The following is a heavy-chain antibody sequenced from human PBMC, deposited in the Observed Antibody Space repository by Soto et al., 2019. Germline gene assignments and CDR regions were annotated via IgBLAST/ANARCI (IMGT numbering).Heavy chain of an antibody. Sequence: GESLKISCKGSGYSFTSYWISWVRQMPGKGLEWMGRIDPSDSYTNYSPSFQGQVTISADKSISTAYLQWSSLKASDTAMYYCARHLAYCGGDCYSHYYYYYGMDVWGQGTTVTVSS. CDR3: ARHLAYCGGDCYSHYYYYYGMDV. J-gene: IGHJ6*02. CDR1: GYSFTSYW. D-gene: IGHD2-21*02. V-gene: IGHV5-10-1*04. CDR2: IDPSDSYT.